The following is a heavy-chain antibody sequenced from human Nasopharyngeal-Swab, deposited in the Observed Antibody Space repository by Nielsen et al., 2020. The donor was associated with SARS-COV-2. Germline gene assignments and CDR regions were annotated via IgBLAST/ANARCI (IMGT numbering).Heavy chain of an antibody. CDR3: ARLRGSAFYYYYLDV. D-gene: IGHD2-15*01. CDR2: IYPDDSDT. V-gene: IGHV5-51*01. J-gene: IGHJ6*03. CDR1: GYSFTTFW. Sequence: GESLKISCKGSGYSFTTFWITWVRQMPGKGLEWMGIIYPDDSDTRYSPSFQGQVTFSVDKSTSTAYLQWSSLKASDTAMYYCARLRGSAFYYYYLDVWGKGTTATVSS.